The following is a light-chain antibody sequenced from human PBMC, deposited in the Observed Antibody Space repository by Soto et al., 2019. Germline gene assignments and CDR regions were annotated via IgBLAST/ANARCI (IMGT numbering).Light chain of an antibody. CDR1: QSVSSSY. CDR3: QQYGSSPFT. Sequence: EIVLTQSPGTLSLSPGERATPSCRASQSVSSSYLAWYQQKPGQAPRLLIYGASSRATGIPDRFSGSGSGTDFTLTISRLEPEDFAVYYCQQYGSSPFTFGPGTKWIS. V-gene: IGKV3-20*01. CDR2: GAS. J-gene: IGKJ3*01.